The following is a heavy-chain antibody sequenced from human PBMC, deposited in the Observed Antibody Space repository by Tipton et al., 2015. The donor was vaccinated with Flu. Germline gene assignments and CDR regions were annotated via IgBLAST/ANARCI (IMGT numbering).Heavy chain of an antibody. D-gene: IGHD3-10*01. CDR1: GYSFNNYG. Sequence: QLVQSGAEVKKPGASVKVSCQASGYSFNNYGMSWVRQAPGQGLEWLGWINAYNGDTVYIPRLQGRITMTRDTSTDTAYMELRSLTSADTAVYYCATDYESGTAGYWGQGTLVAVSS. V-gene: IGHV1-18*01. CDR2: INAYNGDT. CDR3: ATDYESGTAGY. J-gene: IGHJ4*02.